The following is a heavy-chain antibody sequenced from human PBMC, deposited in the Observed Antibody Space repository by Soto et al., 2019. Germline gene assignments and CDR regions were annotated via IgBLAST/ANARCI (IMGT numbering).Heavy chain of an antibody. CDR3: AREASGHITIFGVALGGAMDV. Sequence: PSETLSLTCTVSGGSISSADDSWSWVRQPPGKGLEWIGHRSYSGSAYYNPSLESRVTISVDTSKNQFSLRLSSVTAADTAVYYCAREASGHITIFGVALGGAMDVWGQGTTVTVS. J-gene: IGHJ6*02. CDR2: RSYSGSA. V-gene: IGHV4-30-4*01. D-gene: IGHD3-3*01. CDR1: GGSISSADDS.